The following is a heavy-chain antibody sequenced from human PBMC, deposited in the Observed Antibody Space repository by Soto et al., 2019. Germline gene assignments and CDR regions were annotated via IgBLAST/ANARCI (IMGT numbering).Heavy chain of an antibody. CDR3: ARLSYGDYEMDV. D-gene: IGHD4-17*01. CDR2: IYYSGST. Sequence: SETLSLTCTVSGGSISSSSYYWGWIRQPPGKGLEWIGSIYYSGSTYYNPSLKSRVTISVDTSKNQFSLKLSSVTAADTAVYCCARLSYGDYEMDVWGKGTTVTVSS. V-gene: IGHV4-39*01. J-gene: IGHJ6*04. CDR1: GGSISSSSYY.